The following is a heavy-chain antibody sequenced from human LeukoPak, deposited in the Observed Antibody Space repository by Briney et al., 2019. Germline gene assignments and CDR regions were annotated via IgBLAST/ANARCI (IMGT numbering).Heavy chain of an antibody. Sequence: SETLSLTCTVSGGSISSYCWSWIRQPPGKGLEWIGYICNSGSTNYNPSLRSRVNISVDTSKNQFSLKLNSVTAADTGVYYWARDRDFWSGYTSNDAFDIWGQGTMVTVSS. D-gene: IGHD3-3*01. CDR1: GGSISSYC. CDR3: ARDRDFWSGYTSNDAFDI. CDR2: ICNSGST. J-gene: IGHJ3*02. V-gene: IGHV4-59*01.